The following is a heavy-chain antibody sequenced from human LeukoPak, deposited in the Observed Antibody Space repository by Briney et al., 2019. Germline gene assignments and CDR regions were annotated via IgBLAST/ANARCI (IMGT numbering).Heavy chain of an antibody. V-gene: IGHV1-24*01. CDR3: TITMVRGVITDPDY. Sequence: ASVKVSCKVSGYTLTELSMHWVRQAPGKGLEWMGGFDPEDGETIYAQKFQGRVTMTEDTSTDTAYMELSSLRSKDTAVYYCTITMVRGVITDPDYWGQGTLVTVSS. CDR2: FDPEDGET. CDR1: GYTLTELS. J-gene: IGHJ4*02. D-gene: IGHD3-10*01.